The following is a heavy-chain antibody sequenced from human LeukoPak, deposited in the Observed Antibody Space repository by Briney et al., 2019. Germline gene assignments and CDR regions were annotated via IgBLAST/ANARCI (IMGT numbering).Heavy chain of an antibody. CDR3: ARDNSYGYWREPFDAFDI. CDR1: GGSISSSSYY. J-gene: IGHJ3*02. V-gene: IGHV4-61*02. CDR2: IYTSGST. D-gene: IGHD5-18*01. Sequence: PSETLSLTCTASGGSISSSSYYWSWIRQPAGKGLEWIGRIYTSGSTNYNPSLKSRVTISVDTFKNQFSLKLSSVTAADTAVYYCARDNSYGYWREPFDAFDIWGQGTMVTVSS.